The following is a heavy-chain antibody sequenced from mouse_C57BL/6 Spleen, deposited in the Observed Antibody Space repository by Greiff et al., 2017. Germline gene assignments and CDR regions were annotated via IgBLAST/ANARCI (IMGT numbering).Heavy chain of an antibody. CDR3: ARNPLRYGSSYGYFDV. V-gene: IGHV1-78*01. D-gene: IGHD1-1*01. J-gene: IGHJ1*03. CDR1: GYTFTDHT. CDR2: IYPRDGST. Sequence: QVQLQQSDAELVKPGASVKISCKVSGYTFTDHTIHWMKQRPEQGLEWIGYIYPRDGSTKYNETFKGKATLTADKSSSTAYMQLNSLTSEDSAVYFCARNPLRYGSSYGYFDVWGTGTTVTVSS.